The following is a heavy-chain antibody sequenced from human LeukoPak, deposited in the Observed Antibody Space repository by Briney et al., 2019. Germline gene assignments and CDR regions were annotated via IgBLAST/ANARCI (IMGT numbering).Heavy chain of an antibody. V-gene: IGHV3-21*01. Sequence: GGSLRLSCAAPGFTFSSYSMNWVRQAPGNGLEWVSSISGSRSYIYYADAVKGRFTISRDNAKNSLYLQMNSLRAEDTAVYYCARGAAGYSGYDLVTYYFDYWGQGTLVTVSS. CDR1: GFTFSSYS. D-gene: IGHD5-12*01. J-gene: IGHJ4*02. CDR3: ARGAAGYSGYDLVTYYFDY. CDR2: ISGSRSYI.